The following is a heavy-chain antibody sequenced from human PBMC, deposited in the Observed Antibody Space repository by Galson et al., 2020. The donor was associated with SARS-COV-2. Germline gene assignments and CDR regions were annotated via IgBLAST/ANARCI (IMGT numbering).Heavy chain of an antibody. V-gene: IGHV3-49*03. CDR1: GFTFGDYA. Sequence: GGSLRLSCTASGFTFGDYAMSWFRQAPGTGLEWVGLIRNKAYDGTTEYAASVKGRFTISRDESKSIAYLQMNSLKTEDTAVYYCTRMSGYSYGYDYWGQGTLVTVSS. CDR2: IRNKAYDGTT. J-gene: IGHJ4*02. CDR3: TRMSGYSYGYDY. D-gene: IGHD5-18*01.